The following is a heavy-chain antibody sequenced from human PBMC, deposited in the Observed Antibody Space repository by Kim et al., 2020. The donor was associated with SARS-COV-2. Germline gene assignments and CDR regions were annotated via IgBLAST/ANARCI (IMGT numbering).Heavy chain of an antibody. J-gene: IGHJ4*02. V-gene: IGHV3-23*01. D-gene: IGHD3-10*01. CDR2: ISGDGGTT. CDR1: GFTFKNYG. Sequence: GGSLRLSCAASGFTFKNYGMTWVRQAPGKGLEWVSSISGDGGTTSLAESVKGRLTISRDNSRNTLYLQMNSLTAEDTAVYYCASDLLLWFAEFSTAFAYWGQGTLVTVSS. CDR3: ASDLLLWFAEFSTAFAY.